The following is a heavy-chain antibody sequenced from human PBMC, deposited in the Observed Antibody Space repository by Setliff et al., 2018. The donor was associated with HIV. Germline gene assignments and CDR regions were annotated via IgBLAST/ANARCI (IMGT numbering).Heavy chain of an antibody. J-gene: IGHJ4*02. CDR1: GYNFTDYD. CDR3: ARARYYDSSGYNFDY. V-gene: IGHV1-8*02. D-gene: IGHD3-22*01. Sequence: ASVKVSCKASGYNFTDYDINWVRQATGQGLEWMGWMNPNNGNTGYAEKFQGRVTMTRDTSISTAYMELSSLRSEDTAVYYCARARYYDSSGYNFDYWGQGTLVTVSS. CDR2: MNPNNGNT.